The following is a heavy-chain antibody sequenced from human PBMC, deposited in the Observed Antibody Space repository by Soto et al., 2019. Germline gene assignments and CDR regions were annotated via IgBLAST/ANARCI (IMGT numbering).Heavy chain of an antibody. CDR3: AANGYYDSSGYYLRDY. D-gene: IGHD3-22*01. V-gene: IGHV1-58*01. CDR2: IVVGSGNT. CDR1: GFTFTSSA. J-gene: IGHJ4*02. Sequence: XSVKVSCKASGFTFTSSALQWVRQARGQRLEWIGWIVVGSGNTNYAQKFQERVTITRDMSTSTAYMELSSLRSEDTAVYYCAANGYYDSSGYYLRDYWGQGTLVTVSS.